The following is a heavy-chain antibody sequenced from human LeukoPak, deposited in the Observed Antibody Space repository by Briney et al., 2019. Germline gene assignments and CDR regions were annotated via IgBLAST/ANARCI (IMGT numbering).Heavy chain of an antibody. CDR2: IYPGVSGT. J-gene: IGHJ4*02. V-gene: IGHV5-51*01. CDR1: GYSFTTNW. Sequence: GEPLQISCTGSGYSFTTNWIGWVRTMPGKGLEWMGIIYPGVSGTTYSPSFQGQVSTSDDKRICTTSPHCCTLNASRTAMYYCARPSGTYNIFDSWGQGTLVTVSS. CDR3: ARPSGTYNIFDS. D-gene: IGHD1-26*01.